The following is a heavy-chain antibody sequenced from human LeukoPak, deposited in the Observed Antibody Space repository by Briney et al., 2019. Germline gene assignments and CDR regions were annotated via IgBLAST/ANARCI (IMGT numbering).Heavy chain of an antibody. CDR1: GFTFSSYD. D-gene: IGHD3-10*01. CDR2: IGTAGDT. CDR3: ARGGYGSGTFYPTDY. Sequence: PGGSLRLSCAASGFTFSSYDMHWVRQATGEGLEWVSRIGTAGDTYYPDSVKGRFTISRENANNSLYLQMNSLRAGDTAVYYCARGGYGSGTFYPTDYWGQGTLVTVSS. J-gene: IGHJ4*02. V-gene: IGHV3-13*04.